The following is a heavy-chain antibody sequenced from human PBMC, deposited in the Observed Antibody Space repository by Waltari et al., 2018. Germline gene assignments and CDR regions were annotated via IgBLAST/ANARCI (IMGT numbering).Heavy chain of an antibody. CDR3: ASGIAAAGMTLGFDY. J-gene: IGHJ4*02. D-gene: IGHD6-13*01. CDR2: IYHSGST. Sequence: QVQLQESGPGLVKPSGTLSLTCAVSGGSISSSTWWSWVRPPPGKGLEWIGEIYHSGSTNYNPSLKSRVTISVDKPKNQFSLKLSSVTAADTAVYYCASGIAAAGMTLGFDYWGQGTLVTVSS. V-gene: IGHV4-4*02. CDR1: GGSISSSTW.